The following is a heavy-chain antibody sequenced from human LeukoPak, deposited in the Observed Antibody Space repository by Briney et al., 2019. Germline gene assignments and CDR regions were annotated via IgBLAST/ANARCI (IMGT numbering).Heavy chain of an antibody. CDR3: ARGGGTAMVDFDY. V-gene: IGHV4-34*01. D-gene: IGHD5-18*01. CDR2: INHSGST. J-gene: IGHJ4*02. Sequence: SETLSLTCAVYGGSFSGYYWSWIRQPPGKGLEWIGEINHSGSTNYNPSLKSRATISVDTSKNQFSLKLSSVTAADTAVYYCARGGGTAMVDFDYWGQGTLVTVSS. CDR1: GGSFSGYY.